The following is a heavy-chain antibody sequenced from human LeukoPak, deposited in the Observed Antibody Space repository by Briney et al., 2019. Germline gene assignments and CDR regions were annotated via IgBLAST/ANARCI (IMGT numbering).Heavy chain of an antibody. Sequence: GGSLRLSCAASGFTFDDYAMHWVRQAPGKGLEWVSYISSSSSTIYYADSVKGRFTISRDNAKNSLYLQMNSLRAEDTAVYYCAGLGCSSTTCFDYWGQGTLVTVSS. CDR3: AGLGCSSTTCFDY. CDR1: GFTFDDYA. D-gene: IGHD2-2*01. J-gene: IGHJ4*02. V-gene: IGHV3-48*01. CDR2: ISSSSSTI.